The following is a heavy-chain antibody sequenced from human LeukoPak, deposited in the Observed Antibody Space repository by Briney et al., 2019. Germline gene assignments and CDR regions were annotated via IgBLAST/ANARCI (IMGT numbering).Heavy chain of an antibody. CDR1: GDSVSNNSAA. V-gene: IGHV6-1*01. CDR2: AYYRSKWFN. J-gene: IGHJ5*02. CDR3: ARVYDVYTWFDP. D-gene: IGHD3-16*01. Sequence: SQTLSLTCAISGDSVSNNSAAWNWIRQSPSRGLEWLGRAYYRSKWFNDYAVSVKSRITINPDTSKNQFSLQLNSVTPEDTAVYYCARVYDVYTWFDPWGQGTLVTVSS.